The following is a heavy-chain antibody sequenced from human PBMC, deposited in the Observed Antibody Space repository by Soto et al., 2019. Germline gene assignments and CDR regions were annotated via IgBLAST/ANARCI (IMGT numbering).Heavy chain of an antibody. D-gene: IGHD3-3*01. CDR1: GFTFSSYA. CDR2: ISYDGSNK. V-gene: IGHV3-30-3*01. J-gene: IGHJ3*02. CDR3: ASDMLITIFGVVNNDAFDI. Sequence: GGSLRLSCAASGFTFSSYAMHWVRQAPGKGLEWVAVISYDGSNKYYAGSVKGRFTISRDNSKNTLYLQMNSLRAEDTAVYYCASDMLITIFGVVNNDAFDIWGQGTMVTVS.